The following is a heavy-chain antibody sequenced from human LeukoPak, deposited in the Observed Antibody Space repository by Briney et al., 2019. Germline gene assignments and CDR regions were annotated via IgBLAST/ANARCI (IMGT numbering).Heavy chain of an antibody. CDR2: IKQDGSVK. D-gene: IGHD1-26*01. Sequence: GGSLRLSCAASGFTFSSYWMSWVRQAPGKGLEWVANIKQDGSVKYYVDSVKGRFTISRDNAKNSLYLQMNSLRAEDTAVYYCARSSSGSGGYYMDVWGKGTTVTVSS. CDR3: ARSSSGSGGYYMDV. V-gene: IGHV3-7*01. CDR1: GFTFSSYW. J-gene: IGHJ6*03.